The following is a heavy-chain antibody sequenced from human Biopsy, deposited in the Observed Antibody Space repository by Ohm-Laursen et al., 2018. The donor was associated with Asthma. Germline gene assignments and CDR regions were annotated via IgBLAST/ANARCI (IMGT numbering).Heavy chain of an antibody. D-gene: IGHD2-2*01. CDR3: ARKAGSCISRTCYSLDF. CDR2: INSVFGTT. J-gene: IGHJ4*02. V-gene: IGHV1-69*13. CDR1: GGTFSTYV. Sequence: GASVKVSCKSLGGTFSTYVIDWVRQAPGQGLEWMGGINSVFGTTTYPQKFQDRVTITADDSTSTVYMELSSLRSEDAAVYYCARKAGSCISRTCYSLDFWGQGTLVTVSS.